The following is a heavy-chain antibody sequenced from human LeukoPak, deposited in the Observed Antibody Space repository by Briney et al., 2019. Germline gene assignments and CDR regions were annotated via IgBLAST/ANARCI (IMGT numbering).Heavy chain of an antibody. V-gene: IGHV4-59*01. CDR1: GGSISSCY. J-gene: IGHJ4*02. CDR3: ARAGGYCSSTSCEFDY. D-gene: IGHD2-2*01. Sequence: PSETLSLTCTVSGGSISSCYWSWIRQPPGKGLEWIGYIYYSGSTNYNPSLKSRVTISVDTSKNQFSLKLSSVTAADTAVYYCARAGGYCSSTSCEFDYWGQGTLVTVSS. CDR2: IYYSGST.